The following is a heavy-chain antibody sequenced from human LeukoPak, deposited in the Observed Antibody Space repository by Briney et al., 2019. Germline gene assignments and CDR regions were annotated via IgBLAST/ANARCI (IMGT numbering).Heavy chain of an antibody. CDR3: ARELGYCSSTSCYGPGHNWFDP. D-gene: IGHD2-2*01. CDR1: GFTFSSYG. V-gene: IGHV3-33*01. Sequence: GGSLRLSCAASGFTFSSYGMHWVRQAPGKGLEWVAVIWYDGSNKYYADSVKGRFTISRDKSKNTLYLQMNSLRAEDTAVYYCARELGYCSSTSCYGPGHNWFDPWGQGTLVTVSS. J-gene: IGHJ5*02. CDR2: IWYDGSNK.